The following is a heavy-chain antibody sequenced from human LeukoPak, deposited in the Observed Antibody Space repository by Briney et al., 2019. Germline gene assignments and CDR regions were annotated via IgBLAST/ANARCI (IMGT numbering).Heavy chain of an antibody. Sequence: PSETLSLTCAVYGGSFSGYYWSWIRQPPGKGLEWIGEINHSGSTNYNPSLKSRVTISVDTSKNQFSLKLSSVTAADTAVYYCARGQGSGWRYYYYGMDVWGQGTTVTVSS. CDR1: GGSFSGYY. V-gene: IGHV4-34*01. J-gene: IGHJ6*02. D-gene: IGHD6-19*01. CDR2: INHSGST. CDR3: ARGQGSGWRYYYYGMDV.